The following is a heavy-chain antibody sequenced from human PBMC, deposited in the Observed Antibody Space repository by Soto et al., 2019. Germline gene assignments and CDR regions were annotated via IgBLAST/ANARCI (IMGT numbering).Heavy chain of an antibody. CDR3: ARVVGRSGDYFDY. D-gene: IGHD3-10*01. CDR1: GGSFSGYY. V-gene: IGHV4-34*01. Sequence: QVQLQQWGEGLSKPSETLSLTCAVYGGSFSGYYWSWIRQPPGKGLEWIGEINHSGSTNYNPSLKSRVTISVDTSKNHFSLKLSSVTAADTAVYYCARVVGRSGDYFDYWGQGTLVTVSS. J-gene: IGHJ4*02. CDR2: INHSGST.